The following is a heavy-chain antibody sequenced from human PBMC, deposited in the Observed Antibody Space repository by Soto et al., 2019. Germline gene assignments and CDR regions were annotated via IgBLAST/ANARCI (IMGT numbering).Heavy chain of an antibody. CDR2: INPRGGST. V-gene: IGHV1-46*01. D-gene: IGHD6-6*01. Sequence: QVQLVQSGAEVKKPGASVKVSCKASGYTFTGYYMHWVRQAPGQGLEWMGIINPRGGSTNYAQRFQGRVAMTWDTSTSTAYMELGSLRSDDTAVYYCARAPYSSSSFFFDFWGQGTPVTVSS. J-gene: IGHJ4*02. CDR3: ARAPYSSSSFFFDF. CDR1: GYTFTGYY.